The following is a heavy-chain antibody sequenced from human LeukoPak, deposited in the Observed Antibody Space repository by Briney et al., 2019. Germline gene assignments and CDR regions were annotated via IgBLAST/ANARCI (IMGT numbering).Heavy chain of an antibody. J-gene: IGHJ3*02. CDR2: IYHSGST. CDR3: ARVPTTHDSSGYIPVEGGAFDI. CDR1: GGSISSGGYS. V-gene: IGHV4-30-2*01. D-gene: IGHD3-22*01. Sequence: SETLSLTCAVSGGSISSGGYSWSWIRQPPGKGLEWIGYIYHSGSTYYNPSLKSRVTISVDRSKNQFSLKLSSVTAADTAVYYCARVPTTHDSSGYIPVEGGAFDIWGQGTMVTVPS.